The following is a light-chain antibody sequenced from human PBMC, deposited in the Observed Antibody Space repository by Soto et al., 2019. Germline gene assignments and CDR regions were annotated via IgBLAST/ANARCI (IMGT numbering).Light chain of an antibody. CDR2: TIS. CDR3: QQTHSTPLT. J-gene: IGKJ4*01. CDR1: QSISNS. Sequence: DIQMTQSPSSLSAFVGDRVTITCRASQSISNSLNWYQQKPGKAPRLLISTISSLQSGVPPRFTGSRSGTDFTLTISSLQPEDFATYYCQQTHSTPLTFGGGTKVEV. V-gene: IGKV1-39*01.